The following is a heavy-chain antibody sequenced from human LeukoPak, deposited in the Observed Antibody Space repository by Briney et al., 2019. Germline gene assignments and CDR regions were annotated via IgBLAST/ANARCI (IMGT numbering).Heavy chain of an antibody. CDR2: IHSTGNT. Sequence: QPSETLSLTCTVSGGSMSGYYWSWIRQPPGKGPELIGYIHSTGNTGYNPSLKSPVTISVDTSKNQFSLGLRSVTTADTAVYYCARGWWSIDFWGRGTLVTVSS. J-gene: IGHJ2*01. CDR3: ARGWWSIDF. CDR1: GGSMSGYY. V-gene: IGHV4-59*01. D-gene: IGHD2-15*01.